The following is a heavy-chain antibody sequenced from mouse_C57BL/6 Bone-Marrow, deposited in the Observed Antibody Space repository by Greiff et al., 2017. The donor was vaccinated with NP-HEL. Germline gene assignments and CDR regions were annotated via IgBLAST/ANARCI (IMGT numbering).Heavy chain of an antibody. CDR1: GFSLTSYG. CDR2: IWRGGST. CDR3: ANDYGSSYVRYAMDY. D-gene: IGHD1-1*01. Sequence: QVQLKESGPGLVQPSQSLSITCTVSGFSLTSYGVHWVRQSPGKGLEWLGVIWRGGSTDYNAAFMSRLSITKDNSKSQVFFKMNSLQADDTAIYYCANDYGSSYVRYAMDYWGQGTSVTVSS. J-gene: IGHJ4*01. V-gene: IGHV2-5*01.